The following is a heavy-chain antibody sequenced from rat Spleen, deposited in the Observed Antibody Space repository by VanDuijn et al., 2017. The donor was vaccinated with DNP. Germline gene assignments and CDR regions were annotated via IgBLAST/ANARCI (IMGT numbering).Heavy chain of an antibody. V-gene: IGHV5S13*01. J-gene: IGHJ2*01. Sequence: EVQLVESGGGLVQPGRSLNLSCAASGFTFSNYDMARVRQAPGKGLEWVASINTAGGTTYYPDSVKGRFTISRDNAENTVYLQMNSLRSEDTATYYCARGRDFDYWGQGVMVTVSS. CDR2: INTAGGTT. CDR1: GFTFSNYD. D-gene: IGHD4-3*01. CDR3: ARGRDFDY.